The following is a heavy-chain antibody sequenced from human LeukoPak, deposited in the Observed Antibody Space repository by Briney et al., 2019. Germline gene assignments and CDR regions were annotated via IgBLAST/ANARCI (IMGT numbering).Heavy chain of an antibody. CDR3: ARRLFSSGWNWFDP. Sequence: SETLSLTCTVSGVSISSYYWSWIRQPPGKGLEWIGYIYYSGSTNYNPSLKSRVTISVDTSKNQFSLKLSSVTAADTAVYYCARRLFSSGWNWFDPWGQGTLVTVSS. J-gene: IGHJ5*02. CDR2: IYYSGST. D-gene: IGHD6-19*01. CDR1: GVSISSYY. V-gene: IGHV4-59*08.